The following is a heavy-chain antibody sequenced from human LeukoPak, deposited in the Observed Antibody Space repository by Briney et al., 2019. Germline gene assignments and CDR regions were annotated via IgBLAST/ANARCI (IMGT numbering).Heavy chain of an antibody. J-gene: IGHJ4*02. CDR2: IYHSGST. V-gene: IGHV4-59*01. Sequence: SETLSLTCTVSGGSISSYYWSWIRQPPGKGLEWIGYIYHSGSTNYNPSLKSRVTISVDTSKNQVSLKLSSVTAADTAVYYCAKLGGYNFGSFDYWGQGTLVTVSS. CDR1: GGSISSYY. D-gene: IGHD5-18*01. CDR3: AKLGGYNFGSFDY.